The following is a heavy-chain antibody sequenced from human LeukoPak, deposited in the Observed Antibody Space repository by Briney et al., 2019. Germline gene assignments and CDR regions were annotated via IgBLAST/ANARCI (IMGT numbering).Heavy chain of an antibody. V-gene: IGHV4-59*12. CDR3: ARDTAMGEDMDV. Sequence: SETLSLTCTVSGGSISSYYWSWIRQPPGKGLEWIGYIYYSGSTNYNPSLKSRVTISVDTSKNQFSLKLSSVTAADTAVYYCARDTAMGEDMDVWGKGTTVTVSS. CDR2: IYYSGST. D-gene: IGHD5-18*01. J-gene: IGHJ6*03. CDR1: GGSISSYY.